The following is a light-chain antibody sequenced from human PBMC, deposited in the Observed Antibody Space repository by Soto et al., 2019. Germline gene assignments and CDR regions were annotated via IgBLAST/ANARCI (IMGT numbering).Light chain of an antibody. CDR2: ENN. CDR3: GTWDSGLSASWL. V-gene: IGLV1-51*02. Sequence: QSVLTQPPSVSAAPGQKVTISCSGSTSNIGNNYVSWYQHLPGTAPKLLIYENNKRPSGIPDRFSGSKSGTSATLGITGLQTGDEADYYCGTWDSGLSASWLFGGGTQLTVL. CDR1: TSNIGNNY. J-gene: IGLJ3*02.